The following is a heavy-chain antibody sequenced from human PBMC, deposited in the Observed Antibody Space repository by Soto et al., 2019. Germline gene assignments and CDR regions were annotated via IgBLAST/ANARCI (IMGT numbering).Heavy chain of an antibody. CDR1: GGSFSGYY. D-gene: IGHD3-10*01. Sequence: KSSETLSLTCAVCGGSFSGYYWSWIRQPPGKGLEWIGEINHSGSTNYNPSLKSRVTISVDTSKNQFSLKLSSVTAADTAVYYCARETHMVRGVIIQYYYYGMDVWGQGTTVTVSS. CDR2: INHSGST. V-gene: IGHV4-34*01. CDR3: ARETHMVRGVIIQYYYYGMDV. J-gene: IGHJ6*02.